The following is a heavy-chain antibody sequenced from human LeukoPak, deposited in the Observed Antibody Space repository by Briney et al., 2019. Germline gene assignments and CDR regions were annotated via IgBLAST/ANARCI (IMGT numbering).Heavy chain of an antibody. CDR1: GGSISNGGYY. D-gene: IGHD3-10*01. J-gene: IGHJ4*02. CDR3: ARDGEGAIFDY. V-gene: IGHV4-31*03. Sequence: SQTLSLTCTVSGGSISNGGYYWSWIRQLPGKGLEWIGYIYYNGHTYYNPSLKSRVVISVDTSKNQFSLKLSSVTAADTAVYYCARDGEGAIFDYWGQGTLVTVSS. CDR2: IYYNGHT.